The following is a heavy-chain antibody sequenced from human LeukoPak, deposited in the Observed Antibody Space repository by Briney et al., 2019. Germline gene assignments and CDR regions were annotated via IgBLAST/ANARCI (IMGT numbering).Heavy chain of an antibody. D-gene: IGHD3-10*01. CDR1: GVSIRSGSYY. Sequence: SETLSLTCTVSGVSIRSGSYYWSWIRQPAGKGLEWIGRIYTSGTTNYNPSLKSRVTISVDTPKNQFSLKLSSVTAADTAVYYCARVEEGYGSGRRENYYYYYMDVWGKGTTVTISS. CDR3: ARVEEGYGSGRRENYYYYYMDV. V-gene: IGHV4-61*02. CDR2: IYTSGTT. J-gene: IGHJ6*03.